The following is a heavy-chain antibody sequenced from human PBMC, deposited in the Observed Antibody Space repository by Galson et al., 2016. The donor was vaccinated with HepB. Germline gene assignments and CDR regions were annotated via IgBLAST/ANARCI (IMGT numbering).Heavy chain of an antibody. CDR1: GFSLNYYW. Sequence: SLRLSCAASGFSLNYYWMHWVRQAPGKGLVWVSRINTDGTITTYADSVKGRFTISRDNAKNTLYLQMNGLRVEDTAVYFCTRSYSNVWGVDFWGQGTLVTVSS. J-gene: IGHJ4*02. CDR3: TRSYSNVWGVDF. CDR2: INTDGTIT. V-gene: IGHV3-74*03. D-gene: IGHD6-19*01.